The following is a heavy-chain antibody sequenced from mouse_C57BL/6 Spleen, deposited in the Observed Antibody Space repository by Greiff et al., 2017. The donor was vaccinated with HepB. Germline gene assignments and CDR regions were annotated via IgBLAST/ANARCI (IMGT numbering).Heavy chain of an antibody. D-gene: IGHD2-10*02. Sequence: VKLMESGPELVKPGASVKISCKASGYSFTSYYIHWVKQRPGQGLEWIGWIYPGSGNTKYNEKFKGKATLTADTSSSTAYMQLSSLTSEDSAVYYCARWYGNYRYYAMDYWGQGTSVTVSS. CDR3: ARWYGNYRYYAMDY. CDR1: GYSFTSYY. CDR2: IYPGSGNT. V-gene: IGHV1-66*01. J-gene: IGHJ4*01.